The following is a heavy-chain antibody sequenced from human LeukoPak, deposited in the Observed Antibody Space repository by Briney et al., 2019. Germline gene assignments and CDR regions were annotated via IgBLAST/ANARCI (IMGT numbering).Heavy chain of an antibody. J-gene: IGHJ4*02. V-gene: IGHV3-30*09. CDR2: ISYDGSNK. D-gene: IGHD3-10*02. CDR1: GFTFSSYA. CDR3: TRGMLRQPPDY. Sequence: PGRSLRLSCAASGFTFSSYAIHWVRQAPGKGLEWVAVISYDGSNKYYADSVKGRFAISRDNSKNTLFLQMNSLRAEDTAVYYCTRGMLRQPPDYWGQGMLVTVSS.